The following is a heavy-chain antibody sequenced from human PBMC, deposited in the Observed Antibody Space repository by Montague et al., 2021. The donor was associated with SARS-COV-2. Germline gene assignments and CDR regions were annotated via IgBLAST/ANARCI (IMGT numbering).Heavy chain of an antibody. D-gene: IGHD5-24*01. Sequence: SETLSLTCAVYGASFSGDYWSWIRQSQGKGLEWIGEITHTGTINYNPSLESRVAISEDTSNNQFSLKMKSVTAADTAIYYCARGRHGLPSRFPLPVGVAFDLWGQGTTVTVSS. CDR3: ARGRHGLPSRFPLPVGVAFDL. CDR1: GASFSGDY. CDR2: ITHTGTI. V-gene: IGHV4-34*01. J-gene: IGHJ3*01.